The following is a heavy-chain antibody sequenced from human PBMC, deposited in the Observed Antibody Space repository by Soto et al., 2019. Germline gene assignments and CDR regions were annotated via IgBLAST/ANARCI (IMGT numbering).Heavy chain of an antibody. D-gene: IGHD4-17*01. CDR1: GFTFSNYW. CDR2: INPDGSRT. J-gene: IGHJ4*01. CDR3: ARVAVTTYYFDT. Sequence: EVQLVESGGDLVQPGGSLRLSCAASGFTFSNYWMHWVRQTPGKGLVWVSRINPDGSRTSYADSVRGRFTISGDNAKNTLYLQMNSLGADDTAVYYCARVAVTTYYFDTWGHGTLVTVSS. V-gene: IGHV3-74*01.